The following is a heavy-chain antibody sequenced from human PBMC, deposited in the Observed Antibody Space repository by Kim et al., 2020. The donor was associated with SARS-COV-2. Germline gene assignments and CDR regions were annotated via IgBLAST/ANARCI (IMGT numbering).Heavy chain of an antibody. Sequence: YYTPSLKSRVTISVDTSKNQFSLKLSSVTAADTAVYYWARQAVAVANFDYWGQGTLVTVSS. V-gene: IGHV4-39*01. D-gene: IGHD6-19*01. CDR3: ARQAVAVANFDY. J-gene: IGHJ4*02.